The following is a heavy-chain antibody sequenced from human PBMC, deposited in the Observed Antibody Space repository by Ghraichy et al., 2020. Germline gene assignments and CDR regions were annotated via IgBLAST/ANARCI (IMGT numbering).Heavy chain of an antibody. V-gene: IGHV3-30*18. CDR1: GFTFSSYG. CDR3: AKDDGQWLSDPQGMDV. D-gene: IGHD6-19*01. J-gene: IGHJ6*02. Sequence: GGSLRLSCETSGFTFSSYGMHWVRQAPGKGLDWVAVMSFDGSKKHYADSVKGRFTISRDISKNTLYLQMNSLRPEDTAVYYCAKDDGQWLSDPQGMDVWGQGTTVTVSS. CDR2: MSFDGSKK.